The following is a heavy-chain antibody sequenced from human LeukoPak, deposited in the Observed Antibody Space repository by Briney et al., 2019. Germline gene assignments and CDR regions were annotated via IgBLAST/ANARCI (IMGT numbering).Heavy chain of an antibody. CDR2: INHSGST. CDR3: ARWEYHFYDYGGNSPHDAFDI. D-gene: IGHD4-23*01. J-gene: IGHJ3*02. CDR1: GGSFSGYY. V-gene: IGHV4-34*01. Sequence: PSETLSLTCAVYGGSFSGYYWSWIRQPPGKGLEWIGEINHSGSTNYNPSLKSRVTISVDTSKNQFSLKLSSVTAADTAVYYCARWEYHFYDYGGNSPHDAFDIWGQGTMVTVSS.